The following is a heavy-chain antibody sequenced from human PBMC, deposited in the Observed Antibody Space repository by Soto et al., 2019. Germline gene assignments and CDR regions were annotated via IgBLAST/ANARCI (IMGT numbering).Heavy chain of an antibody. CDR1: GFTFNTYG. CDR2: IWFDGNNR. Sequence: GGSLRLSCAASGFTFNTYGMQWVRQAPGKGLGWVAVIWFDGNNRYYADSVKGRFTISRDNSKNTLYLQMDSLGAEDTAMYYCARXIAAVGTRHYYHYGMDVWGQRTTVTVSS. D-gene: IGHD6-13*01. CDR3: ARXIAAVGTRHYYHYGMDV. J-gene: IGHJ6*02. V-gene: IGHV3-33*01.